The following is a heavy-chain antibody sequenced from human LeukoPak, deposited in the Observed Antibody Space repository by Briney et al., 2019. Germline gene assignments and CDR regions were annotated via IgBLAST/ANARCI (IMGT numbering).Heavy chain of an antibody. CDR1: GFTFSSYS. CDR3: ARDLRYSSGWYQGALDI. J-gene: IGHJ3*02. Sequence: PGGSLRLSCAASGFTFSSYSMNWVRQAPGKGLEWVSSISSSSSYIYYADSVKGRFTISRDNAKNSLYLQMNSLRAEDTAVYYCARDLRYSSGWYQGALDIWGQGTMVTVSS. CDR2: ISSSSSYI. D-gene: IGHD6-19*01. V-gene: IGHV3-21*04.